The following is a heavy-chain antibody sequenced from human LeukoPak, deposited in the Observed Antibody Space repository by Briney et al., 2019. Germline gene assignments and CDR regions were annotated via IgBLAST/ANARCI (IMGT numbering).Heavy chain of an antibody. J-gene: IGHJ6*03. CDR3: ARDLAVPAAIYYYYYMDV. CDR1: GFTFSSYS. V-gene: IGHV3-48*04. D-gene: IGHD2-2*01. CDR2: ISSSSTI. Sequence: PGGSLRLSCAASGFTFSSYSMNWVRQAPGKGLEWVSYISSSSTIYYADSVKGRFTISRDNAKNSLYLQMNGLRAEDTAVYYCARDLAVPAAIYYYYYMDVWGKGTTVTVSS.